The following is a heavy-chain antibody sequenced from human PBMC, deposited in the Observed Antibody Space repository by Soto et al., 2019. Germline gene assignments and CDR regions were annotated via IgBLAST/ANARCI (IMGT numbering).Heavy chain of an antibody. V-gene: IGHV4-30-2*01. CDR3: ARVPDY. CDR1: GGSISSGGYS. CDR2: MYHSGST. D-gene: IGHD2-2*01. Sequence: SETLSLTCAVSGGSISSGGYSWSWIRQPPGKGLEWIGYMYHSGSTYYNPSLKSRVTISIDRSKNQFSLKLSSVTAADTAVYYRARVPDYWGQGIQVTVSS. J-gene: IGHJ4*02.